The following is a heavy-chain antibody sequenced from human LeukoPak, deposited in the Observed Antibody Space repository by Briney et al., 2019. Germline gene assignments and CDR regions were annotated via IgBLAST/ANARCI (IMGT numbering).Heavy chain of an antibody. J-gene: IGHJ4*02. Sequence: GGSLRLSCAASGFTLSTYWTHWVRQPPGKGLVWVSTINSDGTTTTYTGSVKGRFTISRDNSKNTLYLQMNSLSAEDTAVYYCYGYCSSTSCYPLDYWGQGTLVTVSS. CDR2: INSDGTTT. CDR3: YGYCSSTSCYPLDY. D-gene: IGHD2-2*03. V-gene: IGHV3-74*01. CDR1: GFTLSTYW.